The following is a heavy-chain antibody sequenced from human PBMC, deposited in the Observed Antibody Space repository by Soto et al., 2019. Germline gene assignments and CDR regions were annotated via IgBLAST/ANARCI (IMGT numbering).Heavy chain of an antibody. J-gene: IGHJ4*02. Sequence: EVQLVESGGGLVQPGGSLRLSCAGSGFTFSDYYIDWVRQAPGKGLEWVGRSRDKGNSYSTDYAASVKGRFTVSRDASKNSLYLQMYSLKTEDTALYYCTRSIVGTTSSDYWGQGTLVTVSS. CDR3: TRSIVGTTSSDY. V-gene: IGHV3-72*01. D-gene: IGHD1-26*01. CDR1: GFTFSDYY. CDR2: SRDKGNSYST.